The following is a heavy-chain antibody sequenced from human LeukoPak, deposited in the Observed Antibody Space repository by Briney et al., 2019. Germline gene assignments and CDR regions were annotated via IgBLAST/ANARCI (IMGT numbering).Heavy chain of an antibody. J-gene: IGHJ6*02. CDR3: ARAPRLYYCYYGMDV. Sequence: SETLSLTCAVYGGSFSGYYWSWIRQPPGKGLEWIGEINHSGSTNYNPSLKSRVTISVDTSKNQFSLKLSSVTAADTAVYYCARAPRLYYCYYGMDVWGQGTTVTVSS. V-gene: IGHV4-34*01. CDR1: GGSFSGYY. CDR2: INHSGST.